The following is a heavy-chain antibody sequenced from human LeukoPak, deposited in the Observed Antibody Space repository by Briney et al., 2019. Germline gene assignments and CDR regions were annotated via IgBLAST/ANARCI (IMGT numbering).Heavy chain of an antibody. CDR1: AYTFTGYY. D-gene: IGHD6-19*01. J-gene: IGHJ6*03. CDR3: ARSEQFPYYMDV. V-gene: IGHV1-2*02. Sequence: ASVKVSCKASAYTFTGYYMHWVRQAPGQGLEWMGWIYPNSGGTNYAQKFQGRVTMTRGTSISTAYMELSRLRSDDTAVYYCARSEQFPYYMDVWGKGTTVTVSS. CDR2: IYPNSGGT.